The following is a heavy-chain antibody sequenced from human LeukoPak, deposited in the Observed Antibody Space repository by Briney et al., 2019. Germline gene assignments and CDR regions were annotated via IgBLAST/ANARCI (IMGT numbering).Heavy chain of an antibody. J-gene: IGHJ4*02. Sequence: GGSLRLSCAASGFTLSDYSMTWIRQAPGKGLEWFSYMSRSGSSMYYADSVKGRFTISRDNAKNSVYLQMNSLGAEDTAVYYCARGLIETGTTFDYWGQGTLVTVSS. CDR2: MSRSGSSM. CDR1: GFTLSDYS. V-gene: IGHV3-11*04. D-gene: IGHD1-7*01. CDR3: ARGLIETGTTFDY.